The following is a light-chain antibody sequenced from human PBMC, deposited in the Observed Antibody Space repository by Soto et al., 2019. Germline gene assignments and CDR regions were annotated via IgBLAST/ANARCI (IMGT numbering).Light chain of an antibody. Sequence: QSALTQPASVSGSPGQSITISCTGTNSDIGGYNYVSWYQQHPGKAPKLMIYDVSVRPSGVSNRFSGSKSGNTASLTISGLQAEDEADYYCSSHTSSSARVVFGGGTKLTVL. CDR3: SSHTSSSARVV. V-gene: IGLV2-14*01. J-gene: IGLJ2*01. CDR2: DVS. CDR1: NSDIGGYNY.